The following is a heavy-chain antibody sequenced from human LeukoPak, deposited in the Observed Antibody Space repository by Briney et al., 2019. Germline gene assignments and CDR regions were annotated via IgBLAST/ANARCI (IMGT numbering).Heavy chain of an antibody. J-gene: IGHJ6*02. Sequence: GESLKISCKGSGYSFTSYWIGWVRQMPGKGLEWMGIMYPGDSDTRYSPSFQGQVTISADKSISTAYLQWSSLKASDTAMYYCARITTVTSKRYYYYGMDVWGQGTTVTVSS. CDR3: ARITTVTSKRYYYYGMDV. V-gene: IGHV5-51*01. CDR2: MYPGDSDT. D-gene: IGHD4-17*01. CDR1: GYSFTSYW.